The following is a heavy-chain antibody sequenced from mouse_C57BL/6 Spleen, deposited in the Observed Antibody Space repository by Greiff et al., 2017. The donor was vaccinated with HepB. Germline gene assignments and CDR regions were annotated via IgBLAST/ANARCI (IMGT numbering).Heavy chain of an antibody. J-gene: IGHJ4*01. CDR1: GYSFTGYY. CDR2: INPSTGGT. CDR3: AREEDDYGSSYVGDY. Sequence: VHVKQSGPELVKPGASVKISCKASGYSFTGYYMNWVKQSPEKSLEWIGEINPSTGGTTYNQKFKAKATLTVDKSSSTAYMQLKSLTSEDSAVYYCAREEDDYGSSYVGDYWGQGTSVTVSS. V-gene: IGHV1-42*01. D-gene: IGHD1-1*01.